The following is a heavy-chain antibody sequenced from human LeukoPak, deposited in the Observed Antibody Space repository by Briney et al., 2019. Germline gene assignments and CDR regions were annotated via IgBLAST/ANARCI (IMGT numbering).Heavy chain of an antibody. CDR3: ARGGSYADGVDY. CDR2: IIPIFGTA. J-gene: IGHJ4*02. Sequence: EASVKVSCKASGGTFSSYAISWVRQAPGQGLEWMGGIIPIFGTANYAQKFQGRVTITTDESTSTAYMELSSLRSEDTAVYYCARGGSYADGVDYWGRGTLVTVSS. CDR1: GGTFSSYA. D-gene: IGHD1-26*01. V-gene: IGHV1-69*05.